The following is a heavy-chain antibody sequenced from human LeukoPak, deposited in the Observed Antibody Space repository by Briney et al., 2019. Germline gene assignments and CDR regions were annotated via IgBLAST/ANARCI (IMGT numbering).Heavy chain of an antibody. V-gene: IGHV4-59*01. J-gene: IGHJ4*02. Sequence: SETLSLTCTVSGGSIRGYYWTWIPQPPGKGLEWIGYMSNSVNTNYNPSLKSRVTISVDTSKNQFSLKLSSVTAADTALYYCAISAVRGSRYGHFESCGQGTLVTVSS. D-gene: IGHD5-18*01. CDR3: AISAVRGSRYGHFES. CDR1: GGSIRGYY. CDR2: MSNSVNT.